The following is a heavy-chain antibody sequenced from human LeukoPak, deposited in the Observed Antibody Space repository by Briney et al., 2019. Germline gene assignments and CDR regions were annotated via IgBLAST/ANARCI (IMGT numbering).Heavy chain of an antibody. Sequence: SETLSLTCTVSGGSINSSNYYWGWIRQPPGKGLVWIGTIYYSGSTYYNPSLKSRVTISVDTSKNQFSLKLISVTAADTAVYYCVRHGTPWGFGVVFDPWGQGSLVTVSS. CDR2: IYYSGST. D-gene: IGHD3-3*01. CDR3: VRHGTPWGFGVVFDP. CDR1: GGSINSSNYY. V-gene: IGHV4-39*01. J-gene: IGHJ5*02.